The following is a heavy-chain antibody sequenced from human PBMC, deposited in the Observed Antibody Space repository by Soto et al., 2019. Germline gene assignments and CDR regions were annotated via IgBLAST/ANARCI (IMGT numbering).Heavy chain of an antibody. V-gene: IGHV3-30*18. D-gene: IGHD5-12*01. CDR3: AKDDIVDTVESPDPEIPFDS. CDR1: GFTFSSYG. J-gene: IGHJ4*02. CDR2: ISYDGSNK. Sequence: GGYLRLSCAASGFTFSSYGMHWVRQAPGKGLEWVAVISYDGSNKYYADSVKGRFTISRENSKNTLYLQMNSLRAEDTTVYYCAKDDIVDTVESPDPEIPFDSWGQGTLVTVSS.